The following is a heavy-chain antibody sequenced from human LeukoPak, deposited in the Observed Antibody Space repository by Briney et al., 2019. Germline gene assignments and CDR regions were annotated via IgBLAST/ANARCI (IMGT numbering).Heavy chain of an antibody. D-gene: IGHD3-10*01. CDR2: IYYSGST. CDR1: GGSISSYY. V-gene: IGHV4-59*01. Sequence: SETLSLTCTVSGGSISSYYWSWITQPPGKALEWIGYIYYSGSTNYNPSLKSRVTISVDTSKNQFSLKLSSVTAADTAVYYCARGYGSGSYPLDYWGQGTLVTASS. CDR3: ARGYGSGSYPLDY. J-gene: IGHJ4*02.